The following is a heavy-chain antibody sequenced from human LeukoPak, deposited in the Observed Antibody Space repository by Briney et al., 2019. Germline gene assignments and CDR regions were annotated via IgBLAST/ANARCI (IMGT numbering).Heavy chain of an antibody. D-gene: IGHD2-2*01. CDR2: IGTAGDT. Sequence: GGSLRLSCAASGFTFSSYDMHWVRQATGKGLEWVSAIGTAGDTYYPGSVKGRFTISRENAKNSLYLQMNSLRAGDTAVYYCARGLGYCSCTSCYFDYWGQGTLVTVSS. V-gene: IGHV3-13*04. CDR1: GFTFSSYD. CDR3: ARGLGYCSCTSCYFDY. J-gene: IGHJ4*02.